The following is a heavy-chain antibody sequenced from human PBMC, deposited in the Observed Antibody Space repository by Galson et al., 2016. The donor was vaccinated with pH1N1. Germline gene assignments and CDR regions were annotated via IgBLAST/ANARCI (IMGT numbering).Heavy chain of an antibody. CDR3: AKASDLSAYDLDYFDY. V-gene: IGHV1-2*06. J-gene: IGHJ4*02. CDR2: INPNRGDS. Sequence: SVKVSCKASGYTFTSFYIHWVRQAPGQGPEWMGRINPNRGDSNFAQKFQGRVAMTSDTSISTAYMELSSLRSDDTAFYYCAKASDLSAYDLDYFDYRGQGTLVTVSS. CDR1: GYTFTSFY. D-gene: IGHD5-12*01.